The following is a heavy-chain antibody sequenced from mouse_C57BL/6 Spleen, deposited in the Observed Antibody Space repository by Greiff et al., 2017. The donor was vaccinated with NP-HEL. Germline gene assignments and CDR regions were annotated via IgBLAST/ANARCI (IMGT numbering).Heavy chain of an antibody. Sequence: VQLQQSGAELVRPGTSVKVSCKASGYAFTNYLIEWVKQRPGQGLEWIGVINPGSGGTNYNEKFKGKATLTADKSSSTAYMQLSSLTSEDSAVYFCARSGLRQAWFAYWGQGTLVTVSA. V-gene: IGHV1-54*01. CDR1: GYAFTNYL. CDR3: ARSGLRQAWFAY. J-gene: IGHJ3*01. D-gene: IGHD2-4*01. CDR2: INPGSGGT.